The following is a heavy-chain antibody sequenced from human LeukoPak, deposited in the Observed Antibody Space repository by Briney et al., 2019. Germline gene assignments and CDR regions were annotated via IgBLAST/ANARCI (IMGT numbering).Heavy chain of an antibody. V-gene: IGHV4-59*01. CDR3: ARDAIGSGSYYNSGMDV. CDR2: IYYSGST. CDR1: GGSISSYY. D-gene: IGHD3-10*01. J-gene: IGHJ6*02. Sequence: SETPSLTCTVSGGSISSYYWSWIRQPPGKGLEWIGYIYYSGSTNYNPSLKSRVTISVDTSKNQFSLKLSSVTAADTAVYYCARDAIGSGSYYNSGMDVWGQGTTVTVSS.